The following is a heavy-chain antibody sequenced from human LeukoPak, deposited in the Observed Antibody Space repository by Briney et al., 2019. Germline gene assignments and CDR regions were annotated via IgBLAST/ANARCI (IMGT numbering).Heavy chain of an antibody. Sequence: PSETLSLTCAVYGGSFSGYYWSWIRQPPGKGLEWIGEINHSGSTNYNPSLKSRVTISVDTSKNQFSLKLSSVTAADTAVYYCARHRPLGVVPRYGMDVWGQGTTVTVSS. V-gene: IGHV4-34*01. CDR1: GGSFSGYY. J-gene: IGHJ6*02. D-gene: IGHD2-2*01. CDR3: ARHRPLGVVPRYGMDV. CDR2: INHSGST.